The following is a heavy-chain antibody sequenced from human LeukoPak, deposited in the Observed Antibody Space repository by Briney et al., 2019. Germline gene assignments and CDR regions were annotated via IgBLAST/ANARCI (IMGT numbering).Heavy chain of an antibody. D-gene: IGHD2-15*01. CDR2: IYTSGST. CDR3: ASVYCSGGSCYFDY. J-gene: IGHJ4*02. CDR1: GGSISSYY. V-gene: IGHV4-4*07. Sequence: SETLSLTCTVSGGSISSYYWTWIRQPAGKGLEWIGRIYTSGSTNYNPSLKSRVTMSVDTSKNQFFLKLSSVTAADTAVYYCASVYCSGGSCYFDYWGQGTLVTVSS.